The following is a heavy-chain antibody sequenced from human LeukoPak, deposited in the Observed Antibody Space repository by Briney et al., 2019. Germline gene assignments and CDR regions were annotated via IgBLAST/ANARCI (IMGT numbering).Heavy chain of an antibody. CDR1: GGSIRGASYY. CDR3: ARSYYDFWSGYYNY. CDR2: INHSGST. D-gene: IGHD3-3*01. V-gene: IGHV4-39*07. J-gene: IGHJ4*02. Sequence: SDTLSLTCSFSGGSIRGASYYWGWVRQPPGKGLEWIGEINHSGSTNYNPSLKSRVTISVDTSKNQFSLKLSSVTAADTAVYYCARSYYDFWSGYYNYWGQGTLVTVSS.